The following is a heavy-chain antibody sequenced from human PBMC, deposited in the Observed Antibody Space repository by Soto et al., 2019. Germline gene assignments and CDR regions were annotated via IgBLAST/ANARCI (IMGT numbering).Heavy chain of an antibody. D-gene: IGHD1-20*01. CDR2: IWYDGSKK. CDR3: ARGSGDNCFDN. Sequence: GGSLILSCAVSGFTLSSYCMHWARQAPGKGLEWVAVIWYDGSKKYYVDSVKGRFTVSRDNSKNTLYLQMNSLRAEDTAVYYCARGSGDNCFDNWGQGTLVTVSS. V-gene: IGHV3-33*01. J-gene: IGHJ4*02. CDR1: GFTLSSYC.